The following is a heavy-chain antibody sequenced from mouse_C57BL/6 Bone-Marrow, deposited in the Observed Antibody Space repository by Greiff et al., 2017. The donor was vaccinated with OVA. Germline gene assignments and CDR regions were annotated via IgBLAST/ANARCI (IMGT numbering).Heavy chain of an antibody. CDR1: GYTFTSYW. Sequence: VQLQQPGAELVKPGASVKLSCKASGYTFTSYWMHWVKQRPGQGLEWIGMIHPNSGSTNYNEKFKSKATLTVDKSSSTAYMQLSSLTSEDSAVYYCASNYSNDGGFAMDYWGQGASVTVSS. CDR3: ASNYSNDGGFAMDY. J-gene: IGHJ4*01. D-gene: IGHD2-12*01. V-gene: IGHV1-64*01. CDR2: IHPNSGST.